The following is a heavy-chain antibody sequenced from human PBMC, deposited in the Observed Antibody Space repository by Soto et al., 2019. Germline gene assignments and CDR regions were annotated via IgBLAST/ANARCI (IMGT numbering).Heavy chain of an antibody. J-gene: IGHJ5*01. V-gene: IGHV1-69*13. D-gene: IGHD6-13*01. CDR3: ARDMAAAVSVRTRKTHPDWFDS. CDR1: GGTFSSYA. Sequence: APVKVSCKASGGTFSSYAISWVRQAPGQGLEWMGGIIPIFGTANYAQKFQGRVTITADESTSTAYMELSSLRSEDTAVYYCARDMAAAVSVRTRKTHPDWFDSWGQGTLGPVSA. CDR2: IIPIFGTA.